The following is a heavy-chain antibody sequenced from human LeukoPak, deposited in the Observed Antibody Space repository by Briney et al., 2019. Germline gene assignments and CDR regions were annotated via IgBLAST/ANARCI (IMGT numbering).Heavy chain of an antibody. CDR3: ASSGQQLGGWFDP. CDR2: IHYSGST. Sequence: PSETLSLTCTVSGGSISSGGYSWSWIRQHPGKSLEWIGYIHYSGSTYYNPSLKSRVTISVDTSKNQFSLKLSSVTAADTAVYYCASSGQQLGGWFDPWGQGTLVTVSS. CDR1: GGSISSGGYS. D-gene: IGHD6-13*01. J-gene: IGHJ5*02. V-gene: IGHV4-31*03.